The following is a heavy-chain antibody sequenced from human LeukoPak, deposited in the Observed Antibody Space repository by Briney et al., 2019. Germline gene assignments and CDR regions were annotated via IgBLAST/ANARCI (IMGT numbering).Heavy chain of an antibody. V-gene: IGHV3-21*01. J-gene: IGHJ1*01. CDR3: ARETYYYDSGGYYPYFQH. CDR2: ISSSSTYI. D-gene: IGHD3-22*01. Sequence: PGGSLRLSCAASGVTFTSYSMNWGRQAPGEGLQWGSSISSSSTYIYYADSVKGRFTISRDNAKNSLYLQMNSLRAEDTAVYYCARETYYYDSGGYYPYFQHWGQGTLVTVSS. CDR1: GVTFTSYS.